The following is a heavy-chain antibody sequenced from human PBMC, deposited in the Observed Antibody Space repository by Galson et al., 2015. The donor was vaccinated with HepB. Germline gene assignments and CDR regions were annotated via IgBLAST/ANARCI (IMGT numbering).Heavy chain of an antibody. CDR2: IWYDGSEK. CDR3: ARGSRRSGGTNDF. V-gene: IGHV3-33*01. D-gene: IGHD2-15*01. J-gene: IGHJ4*02. Sequence: SLRLSCAASGFIFRNYAMHWVRQAPGKGLEWVASIWYDGSEKYYVDSVKGRFTISRDNPKNTLYLQMNSLRVEDTAVYYCARGSRRSGGTNDFWGQGTLVTVSS. CDR1: GFIFRNYA.